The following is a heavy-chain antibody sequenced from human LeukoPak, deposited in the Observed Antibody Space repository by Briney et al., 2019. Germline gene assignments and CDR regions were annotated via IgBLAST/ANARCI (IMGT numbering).Heavy chain of an antibody. J-gene: IGHJ4*02. CDR1: GGSISSYY. CDR2: IYSSGRP. CDR3: ARAGVGYYYDSSGYYFDY. Sequence: SETLSLTCTVSGGSISSYYWSWIRQPPGKGMEWIGYIYSSGRPNYNPSLKSRVTISVDTSKNQFSLKLSSGSAADTAVYYCARAGVGYYYDSSGYYFDYWGQGTLVTVSS. D-gene: IGHD3-22*01. V-gene: IGHV4-59*01.